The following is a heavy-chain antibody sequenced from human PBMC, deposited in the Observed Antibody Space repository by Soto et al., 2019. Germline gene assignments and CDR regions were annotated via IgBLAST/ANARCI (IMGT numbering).Heavy chain of an antibody. CDR1: GFTFNTYG. D-gene: IGHD6-13*01. Sequence: GGSLRLSCAAPGFTFNTYGMHWVRQAPGKGLEWVAVISYDGSDKYYADSVKGRFIISRDNSKNTLYLQMNSLRAEDTAIYYCAKSPNFYCSSPHRYKFYFDFWGQGPLVTVST. V-gene: IGHV3-30*18. J-gene: IGHJ4*02. CDR2: ISYDGSDK. CDR3: AKSPNFYCSSPHRYKFYFDF.